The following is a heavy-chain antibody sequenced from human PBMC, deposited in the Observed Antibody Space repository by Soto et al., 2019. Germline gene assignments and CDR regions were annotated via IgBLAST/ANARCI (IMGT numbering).Heavy chain of an antibody. J-gene: IGHJ5*02. CDR3: ARAPNRMKNSGVRDKHPLPNQTNWFDP. CDR2: ISGRGDST. CDR1: GFTFVNRA. V-gene: IGHV3-23*01. Sequence: PGGSLRLSCAASGFTFVNRALSWVRQAPGEGLEWVAAISGRGDSTYYTESVRGRFTISRDNSTNTLYLQMGSLRAEDMAVYYCARAPNRMKNSGVRDKHPLPNQTNWFDPWGQGTLVTVSS. D-gene: IGHD3-10*01.